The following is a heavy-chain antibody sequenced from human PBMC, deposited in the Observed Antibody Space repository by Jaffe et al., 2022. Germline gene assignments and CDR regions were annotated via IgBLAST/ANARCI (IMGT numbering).Heavy chain of an antibody. CDR3: ARISAAAGTGDYMDV. V-gene: IGHV2-70*01. D-gene: IGHD6-13*01. CDR2: IDWDDDK. CDR1: GFSLSTSGMC. Sequence: QVTLRESGPALVKPTQTLTLTCTFSGFSLSTSGMCVSWIRQPPGKALEWLALIDWDDDKYYSTSLKTRLTISKDTSKNQVVLTMTNMDPVDTATYYCARISAAAGTGDYMDVWGKGTTVTVSS. J-gene: IGHJ6*03.